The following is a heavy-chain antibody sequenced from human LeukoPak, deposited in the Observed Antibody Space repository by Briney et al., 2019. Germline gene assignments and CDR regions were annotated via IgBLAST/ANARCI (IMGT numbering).Heavy chain of an antibody. D-gene: IGHD5/OR15-5a*01. J-gene: IGHJ4*02. V-gene: IGHV3-33*01. CDR2: IWSDGSYK. CDR3: ARDFSLRLFDY. Sequence: GGSLRLSCAASGFTFSSYGFHWVRQAPGKGLEWVAVIWSDGSYKYYADSVKGRFAISRDDSKNTLYLQMNSLRAEDTAVYYCARDFSLRLFDYWGQGTLVTVFS. CDR1: GFTFSSYG.